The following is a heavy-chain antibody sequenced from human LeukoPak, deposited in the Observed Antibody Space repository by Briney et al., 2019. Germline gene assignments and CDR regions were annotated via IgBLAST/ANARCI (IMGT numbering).Heavy chain of an antibody. D-gene: IGHD2-15*01. CDR2: KYYSGSA. CDR1: GVSVSDGRYY. J-gene: IGHJ3*02. Sequence: SQTLSLTCNVSGVSVSDGRYYWTWIRQLPGKGLEWIGYKYYSGSAKCNPSLKSRLTISIDTSKNQCSLQLSSVTAADTATYYCATPYCSGISCLDIFNMWGQGTRVTVSS. V-gene: IGHV4-31*03. CDR3: ATPYCSGISCLDIFNM.